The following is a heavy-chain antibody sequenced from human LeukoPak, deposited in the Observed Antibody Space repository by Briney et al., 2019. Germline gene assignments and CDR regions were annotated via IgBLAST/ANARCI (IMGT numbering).Heavy chain of an antibody. Sequence: ASVKGSCKASGYTLTGYYMHWVRQAPGQGLEWMGWINPNSGGTNYAQKFQGRVTMTRDTSIRTAYMELSRLRSDDTAVYYCARGRPYFDHWGQGTLVTVSS. CDR3: ARGRPYFDH. D-gene: IGHD1-1*01. V-gene: IGHV1-2*02. CDR1: GYTLTGYY. CDR2: INPNSGGT. J-gene: IGHJ4*02.